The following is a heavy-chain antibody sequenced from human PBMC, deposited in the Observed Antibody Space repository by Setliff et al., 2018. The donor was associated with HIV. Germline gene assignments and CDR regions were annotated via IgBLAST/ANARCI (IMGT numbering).Heavy chain of an antibody. CDR1: GYTFTSFG. D-gene: IGHD6-19*01. J-gene: IGHJ4*02. Sequence: ASVKVSCKASGYTFTSFGISWVRQAPGQGLEWMGRFSAYNGNTDHAQRLQGRVTMTTDTSTRTAYMELRSLRSDDTAVYYCARAAVAGPWRKLDYWGQGTLVTVSS. CDR2: FSAYNGNT. V-gene: IGHV1-18*01. CDR3: ARAAVAGPWRKLDY.